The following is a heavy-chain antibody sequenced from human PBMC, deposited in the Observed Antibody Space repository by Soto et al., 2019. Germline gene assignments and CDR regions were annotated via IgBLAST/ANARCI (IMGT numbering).Heavy chain of an antibody. Sequence: GGSLRLSCAASGFTFSSYAMNWVRQNTGKGLEWVSSISGSASTTYYADSVKGRFTISRDNAKNSLYLQMNSLRAEDTAVYYCARYDSSGYYWPYYYYGMDVWGQGTTVTVS. CDR2: ISGSASTT. V-gene: IGHV3-23*01. D-gene: IGHD3-22*01. J-gene: IGHJ6*02. CDR3: ARYDSSGYYWPYYYYGMDV. CDR1: GFTFSSYA.